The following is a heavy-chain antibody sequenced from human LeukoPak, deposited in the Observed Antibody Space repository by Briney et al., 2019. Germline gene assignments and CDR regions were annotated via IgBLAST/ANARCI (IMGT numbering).Heavy chain of an antibody. V-gene: IGHV3-21*01. J-gene: IGHJ6*02. D-gene: IGHD2-15*01. CDR2: ISSSSDYI. Sequence: GGSLRLSRAASGFTFSNYNMNWVRQAPGKGLEWVSSISSSSDYIYYADSVKGRFTISRDNSKNTLYLQMNSLRAEDTAVYYCARGCSGGSPKRQYYYYGMDVWGQGTTVTVSS. CDR1: GFTFSNYN. CDR3: ARGCSGGSPKRQYYYYGMDV.